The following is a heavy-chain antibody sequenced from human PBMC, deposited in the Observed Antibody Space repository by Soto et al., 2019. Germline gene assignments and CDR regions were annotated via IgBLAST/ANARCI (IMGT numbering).Heavy chain of an antibody. CDR2: ISSSGSTI. J-gene: IGHJ4*02. V-gene: IGHV3-11*01. Sequence: QVQLVESGGGLVKPGGSLRLSCAASGFTLSDYYMSWIRQAPGKGLEWVSYISSSGSTIYSADSVKDRFTISRDNAKNSLYLQMNSLRAEDTAVYYCARAGNVVVTAASPLFDYWGQGTLVTVSS. CDR1: GFTLSDYY. D-gene: IGHD2-2*01. CDR3: ARAGNVVVTAASPLFDY.